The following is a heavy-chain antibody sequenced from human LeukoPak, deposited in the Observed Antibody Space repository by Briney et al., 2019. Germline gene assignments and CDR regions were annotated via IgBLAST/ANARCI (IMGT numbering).Heavy chain of an antibody. CDR1: GFTFSSYW. CDR2: IKQDGSEK. J-gene: IGHJ3*02. D-gene: IGHD3-3*01. Sequence: GGSLRLSYAASGFTFSSYWMSWVRQAPGKGLEWVANIKQDGSEKYYVDSVKGRFTISRDNAKNSLYLQMNSPRAEDTAVYYCARDESLGDFWSGYFDAFDIWGQGTMVTVSS. V-gene: IGHV3-7*01. CDR3: ARDESLGDFWSGYFDAFDI.